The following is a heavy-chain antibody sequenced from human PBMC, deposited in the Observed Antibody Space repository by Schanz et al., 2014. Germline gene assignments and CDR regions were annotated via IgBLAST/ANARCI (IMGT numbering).Heavy chain of an antibody. Sequence: QVQLVQSGPEVKKPGSSVKVSCQPFGDTFSKYNIMWVRQVPGQGLEWLGRILPLRGIGNNAWKFQDRLTTTEDEPMSITSVELAGFCSEDEAVYYCTRLRRADPNGFDVWGQGTLVTVSS. J-gene: IGHJ5*02. CDR2: ILPLRGIG. CDR3: TRLRRADPNGFDV. CDR1: GDTFSKYN. V-gene: IGHV1-69*02.